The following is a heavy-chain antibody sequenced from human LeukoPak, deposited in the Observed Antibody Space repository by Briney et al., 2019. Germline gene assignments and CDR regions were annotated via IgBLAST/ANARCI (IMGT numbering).Heavy chain of an antibody. CDR1: GGSISSSSYY. J-gene: IGHJ4*02. V-gene: IGHV4-39*01. CDR3: ATLPAALDY. D-gene: IGHD2-2*01. Sequence: MPSETLSLTCTVSGGSISSSSYYWGWIRRPPGKGLEWIGSIYYSGSTYYNPSLKSRVTISVDTSKNQFSLKLSSVTAADTAVYYCATLPAALDYWGQGTLVTVSS. CDR2: IYYSGST.